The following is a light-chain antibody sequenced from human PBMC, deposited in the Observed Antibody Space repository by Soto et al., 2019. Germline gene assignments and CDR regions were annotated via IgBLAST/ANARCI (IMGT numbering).Light chain of an antibody. J-gene: IGKJ1*01. CDR3: QQRSNWPPKT. CDR1: QSVSSSY. V-gene: IGKV3-11*01. CDR2: DAS. Sequence: EIVLTQSPATLSLSPGERATLSCGASQSVSSSYLAWYQQKPGQAPRLLIYDASNRATGIPARFSGSGSGTDFTLTISSLEPEDFAVYYCQQRSNWPPKTFGQGTKVDIK.